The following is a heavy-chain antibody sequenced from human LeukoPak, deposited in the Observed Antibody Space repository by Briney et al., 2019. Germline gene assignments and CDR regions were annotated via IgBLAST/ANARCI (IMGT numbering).Heavy chain of an antibody. V-gene: IGHV3-30*01. CDR2: ISYDGSNK. J-gene: IGHJ4*02. Sequence: GRSLRLSCAASGFTFSSYAMHWVRQAPGKGLEWVAVISYDGSNKYYADSVKGRFTISRDNSKNTLYLQMNSLRAEDTAVYYCASIAAAADYDYWGQGPLFTVSS. D-gene: IGHD6-13*01. CDR3: ASIAAAADYDY. CDR1: GFTFSSYA.